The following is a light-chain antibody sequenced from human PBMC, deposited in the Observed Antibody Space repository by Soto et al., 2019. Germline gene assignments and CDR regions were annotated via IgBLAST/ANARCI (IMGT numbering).Light chain of an antibody. V-gene: IGKV4-1*01. CDR3: QQSYSTPIT. Sequence: DIVMTQSPDSLAVSLGERATINCKSSQSVLFSSNNKNYLAWYQQKPGQPPKLLIYWASTRESGVPNRFSGSGSGTDFTLTISSLQAEDVAVYYCQQSYSTPITFGQETRLEIK. CDR2: WAS. CDR1: QSVLFSSNNKNY. J-gene: IGKJ5*01.